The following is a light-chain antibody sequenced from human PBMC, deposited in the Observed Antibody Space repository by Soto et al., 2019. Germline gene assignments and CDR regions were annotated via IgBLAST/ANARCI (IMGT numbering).Light chain of an antibody. CDR2: STY. V-gene: IGLV8-61*01. Sequence: QTVVTQEPSFSVSPGATVTLTCGLSSGSVSTNSYPSWYQQTPGQAPRTLIYSTYTRSSGVPDRFSASILGNKAALTITGAQADDESDYYCVLYMGSGIWVFGGGTKLTVL. J-gene: IGLJ3*02. CDR3: VLYMGSGIWV. CDR1: SGSVSTNSY.